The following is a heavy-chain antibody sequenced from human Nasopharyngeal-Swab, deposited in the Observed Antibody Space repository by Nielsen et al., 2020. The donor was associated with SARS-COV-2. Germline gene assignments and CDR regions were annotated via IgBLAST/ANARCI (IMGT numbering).Heavy chain of an antibody. Sequence: ASVKVSCKASGYTFTSYGISWVRQAPGQGLEWMGWISAYNGNTNYAQKLQGRVTMTTDTSTSTACMELRSLRSDDTAVYYCARVSNVEYSSMTYYYGMDVWGQGTTVTVSS. V-gene: IGHV1-18*04. J-gene: IGHJ6*02. CDR2: ISAYNGNT. D-gene: IGHD6-6*01. CDR3: ARVSNVEYSSMTYYYGMDV. CDR1: GYTFTSYG.